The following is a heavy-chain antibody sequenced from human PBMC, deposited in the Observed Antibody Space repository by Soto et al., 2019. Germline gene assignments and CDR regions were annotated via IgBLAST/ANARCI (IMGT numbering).Heavy chain of an antibody. Sequence: SETLSLTCTISVVSISSGDYYWSWIRQPPGKGLEWIGYIYNSGSTYDNLSLKSRVTMSVDTSKNQFSLKLSSVTAADTAVYYCARGRYADGFDVWGQGTMVTVSS. CDR2: IYNSGST. D-gene: IGHD5-12*01. CDR1: VVSISSGDYY. J-gene: IGHJ3*01. V-gene: IGHV4-30-4*01. CDR3: ARGRYADGFDV.